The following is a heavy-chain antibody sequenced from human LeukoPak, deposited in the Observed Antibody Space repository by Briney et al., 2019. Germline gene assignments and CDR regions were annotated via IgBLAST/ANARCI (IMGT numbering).Heavy chain of an antibody. J-gene: IGHJ4*02. V-gene: IGHV3-30*02. CDR2: IREDGSNK. D-gene: IGHD3-22*01. CDR1: GFTFNNYG. CDR3: ASPRGYYYDSSGYYYFDY. Sequence: GGSLRLSCAASGFTFNNYGMHWVRQAPGKGLKWVAFIREDGSNKYYADSVKGRFTISRDNSKNTLYLQMNSLRAEDTAVYYCASPRGYYYDSSGYYYFDYWGQGTLVTVSS.